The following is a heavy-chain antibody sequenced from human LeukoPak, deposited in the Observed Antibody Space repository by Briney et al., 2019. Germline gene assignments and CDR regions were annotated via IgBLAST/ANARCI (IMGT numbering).Heavy chain of an antibody. CDR2: ISYDGSNK. CDR3: ARGGRSGYSRANTFDY. CDR1: GFTFSSYA. D-gene: IGHD3-3*01. Sequence: TGGSLRLSCAASGFTFSSYAMHWVRQAPGKGLEWVAVISYDGSNKYYADSVKGRFTISRDNSKNTLYLQMNSLRAEDTAVYYCARGGRSGYSRANTFDYWGQGTLVTVSS. V-gene: IGHV3-30-3*01. J-gene: IGHJ4*02.